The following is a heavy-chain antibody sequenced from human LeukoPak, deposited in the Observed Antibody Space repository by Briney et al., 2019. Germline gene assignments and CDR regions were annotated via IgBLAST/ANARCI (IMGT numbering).Heavy chain of an antibody. Sequence: QPGGSLRLSCAASGFTVSNNYMTWVRQAPGKGLEWVSVIYTDGRTHYADTVKGRFTVSRDSSENTLYLQMSSLRAEDTAAYYCTRDNGYYGSSPPDWGQGTLVTVSS. D-gene: IGHD3-22*01. V-gene: IGHV3-53*01. CDR3: TRDNGYYGSSPPD. J-gene: IGHJ4*02. CDR2: IYTDGRT. CDR1: GFTVSNNY.